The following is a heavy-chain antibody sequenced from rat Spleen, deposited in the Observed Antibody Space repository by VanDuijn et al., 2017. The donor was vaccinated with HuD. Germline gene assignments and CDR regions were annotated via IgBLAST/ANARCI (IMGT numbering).Heavy chain of an antibody. CDR1: GFTFSNYD. Sequence: EVQLVESGGGLVQPGRSLKLSCAASGFTFSNYDMAWVRQAPTKGLEWVASISPSGGSTYYRDSVKGRFTVSRDNAKSTLYLQMDSLRSEDTATYYCARLYYSVHYFDYWGQGVMVTVSS. V-gene: IGHV5-25*01. J-gene: IGHJ2*01. CDR2: ISPSGGST. D-gene: IGHD1-1*01. CDR3: ARLYYSVHYFDY.